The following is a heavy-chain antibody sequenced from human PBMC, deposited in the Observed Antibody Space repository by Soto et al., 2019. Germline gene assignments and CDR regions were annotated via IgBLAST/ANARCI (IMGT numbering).Heavy chain of an antibody. Sequence: SETLSLTCTVSGGSIRGSPYYWGWIRQPPGKGLEWIGTTHDSGTAYYNPSLKSRVTTSVDTSKNQFSLKLTSVTAADTAVYYCARDRFEHYYDSSGYYSYYYYGMDVWGQGTTVTVSS. CDR3: ARDRFEHYYDSSGYYSYYYYGMDV. CDR1: GGSIRGSPYY. J-gene: IGHJ6*02. V-gene: IGHV4-39*02. CDR2: THDSGTA. D-gene: IGHD3-22*01.